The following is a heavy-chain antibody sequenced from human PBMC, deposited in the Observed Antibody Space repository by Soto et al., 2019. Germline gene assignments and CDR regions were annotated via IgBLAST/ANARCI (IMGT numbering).Heavy chain of an antibody. CDR1: GAPISVFY. J-gene: IGHJ6*02. Sequence: QMQLQESGPGVVKPSETLSLTCTVSGAPISVFYWTWIRQAPGKGLEWMGYLYYTGNTNYNPSLKSRVAMSMATSKKHFYLTLTSATAADTAMYFCARGGSEGGLDIWGQGTTVTVSS. CDR2: LYYTGNT. V-gene: IGHV4-59*01. CDR3: ARGGSEGGLDI. D-gene: IGHD3-10*01.